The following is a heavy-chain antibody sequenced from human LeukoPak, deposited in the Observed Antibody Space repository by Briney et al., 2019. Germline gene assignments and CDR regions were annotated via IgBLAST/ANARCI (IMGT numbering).Heavy chain of an antibody. Sequence: GGSLRLSCAASGFTFSSYWMHWVRQAPGKGLVWVSRINSDGSSTSYADSVKGRFTISRENSKNTLYLQMNNLRAEDTAVYYCAKDSAKKYDDYWGQGTLVTVSS. D-gene: IGHD2/OR15-2a*01. CDR2: INSDGSST. CDR3: AKDSAKKYDDY. J-gene: IGHJ4*02. CDR1: GFTFSSYW. V-gene: IGHV3-74*01.